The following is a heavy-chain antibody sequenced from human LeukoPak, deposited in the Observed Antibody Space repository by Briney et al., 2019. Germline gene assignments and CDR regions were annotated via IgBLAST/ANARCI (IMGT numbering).Heavy chain of an antibody. CDR1: GYSFTSYW. D-gene: IGHD6-13*01. CDR3: ASRAAAGTNYYYGMDV. Sequence: GESLKISCKGSGYSFTSYWIGWVRQMPGKGLEWMGIIYPGDSDTRYSPSFQGQVTISADKSISTAYLQWSSLKASDTAMYYCASRAAAGTNYYYGMDVWSQGTTITVSS. V-gene: IGHV5-51*01. CDR2: IYPGDSDT. J-gene: IGHJ6*02.